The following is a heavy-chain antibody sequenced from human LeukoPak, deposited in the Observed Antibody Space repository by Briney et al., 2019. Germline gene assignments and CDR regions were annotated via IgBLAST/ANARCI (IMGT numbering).Heavy chain of an antibody. Sequence: SETLSLTCTVSGGSISSSSYYWGWIRQPPGTGLEWIGSIYYSGSTYYNPSLKSRVTISVDTSKNQFSLKLSSMTAADTAVYYCATHYGSGSYYFDYWGQGTLVTVSS. J-gene: IGHJ4*02. CDR1: GGSISSSSYY. CDR3: ATHYGSGSYYFDY. V-gene: IGHV4-39*01. D-gene: IGHD3-10*01. CDR2: IYYSGST.